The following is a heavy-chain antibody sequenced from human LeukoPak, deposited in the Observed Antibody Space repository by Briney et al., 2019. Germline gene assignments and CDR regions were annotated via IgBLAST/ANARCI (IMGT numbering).Heavy chain of an antibody. CDR2: IYYSGST. CDR1: GGSIGSYY. Sequence: PSETLSLTCTVSGGSIGSYYWSWIRQPPGKGLEWIGYIYYSGSTNYNPSLKSRVTISVDTSKNQFSLKLSSVTAADTAVYYCARELRDFWSGYPYFNWFDPWGQGTLVTVSS. D-gene: IGHD3-3*01. J-gene: IGHJ5*02. CDR3: ARELRDFWSGYPYFNWFDP. V-gene: IGHV4-59*01.